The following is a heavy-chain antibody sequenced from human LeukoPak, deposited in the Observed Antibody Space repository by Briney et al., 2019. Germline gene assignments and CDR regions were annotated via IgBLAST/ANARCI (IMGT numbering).Heavy chain of an antibody. CDR1: GFTFSSYA. CDR3: AKAPVGYYYDSSGYYVDY. V-gene: IGHV3-23*01. J-gene: IGHJ4*02. D-gene: IGHD3-22*01. CDR2: ISGSGGST. Sequence: GGSLRLSCAASGFTFSSYAMSWVRQAPGKGLEWVSAISGSGGSTYYADSVKGRFTTSRDNSKNTLYLQMNSLRAEDTAVYYCAKAPVGYYYDSSGYYVDYWGQGTLVTVSS.